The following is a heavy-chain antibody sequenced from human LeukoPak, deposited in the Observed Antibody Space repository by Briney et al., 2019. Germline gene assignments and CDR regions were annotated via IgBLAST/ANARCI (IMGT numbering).Heavy chain of an antibody. D-gene: IGHD6-13*01. V-gene: IGHV3-64*01. CDR3: AREGVAAAVTDAFDI. CDR1: GFTFSSYA. CDR2: ISSNGGST. J-gene: IGHJ3*02. Sequence: PGGSPRLSCAASGFTFSSYAMHWVRQAPGKGLEYVSAISSNGGSTYYANSVKGRFTISRDNSKNTLYLQMGSLRAEDMAVYYCAREGVAAAVTDAFDIWGQGTMVTVSS.